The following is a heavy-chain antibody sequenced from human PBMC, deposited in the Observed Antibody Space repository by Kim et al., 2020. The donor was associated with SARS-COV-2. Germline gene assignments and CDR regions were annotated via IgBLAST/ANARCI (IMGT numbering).Heavy chain of an antibody. CDR1: GFTFSSYS. V-gene: IGHV3-21*01. D-gene: IGHD6-19*01. Sequence: GGSLRLSCAASGFTFSSYSMNWVRQAPGKGLEWVSSISSSSSYIYYADSVKGRFTISRDNAKNSLYLQMNSLRAEDTAVYYCAREEEQWLVSEAWFDYWGQGTLVTVSS. J-gene: IGHJ4*02. CDR2: ISSSSSYI. CDR3: AREEEQWLVSEAWFDY.